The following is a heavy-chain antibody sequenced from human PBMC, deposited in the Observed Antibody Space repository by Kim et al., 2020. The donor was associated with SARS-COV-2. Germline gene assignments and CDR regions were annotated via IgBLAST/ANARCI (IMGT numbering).Heavy chain of an antibody. CDR2: IYHSGST. CDR1: GYSISSGYY. Sequence: SETLSLTCTVSGYSISSGYYWGWIRQPPGKGLEWIGSIYHSGSTYYNPSLKSRVTISVDTSKNQFSLKLSSVTAADTAVYYCARDIWYSSSWTLIRNSGDYWGQGTLVTVSS. D-gene: IGHD6-13*01. CDR3: ARDIWYSSSWTLIRNSGDY. J-gene: IGHJ4*02. V-gene: IGHV4-38-2*02.